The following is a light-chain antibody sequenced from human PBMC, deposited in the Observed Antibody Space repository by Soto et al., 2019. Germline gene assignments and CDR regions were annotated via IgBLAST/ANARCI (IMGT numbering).Light chain of an antibody. CDR1: QSVLYSSNNKNY. CDR2: WAS. J-gene: IGKJ1*01. CDR3: QQYYKPPQN. Sequence: DIVMTQSPDSLAVSLGERATINCKSSQSVLYSSNNKNYLAWYQQKPGQPPKLLIYWASTRESGVPDRFSGRGSGTDFTLTISSLQAEDVAVYYCQQYYKPPQNFGQATKVEIK. V-gene: IGKV4-1*01.